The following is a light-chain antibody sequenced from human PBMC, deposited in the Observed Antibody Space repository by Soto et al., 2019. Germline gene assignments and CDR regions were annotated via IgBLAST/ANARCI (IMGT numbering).Light chain of an antibody. V-gene: IGKV1-5*01. CDR3: QQYNSYPLT. Sequence: DIQMTQSPSTLSASVGDRVTITCRASQSISSWLAWYQQKPGKAPKLLIYDASSLESGVPSRFSGSGSGTEFTLTIRRLQPDEFATYYCQQYNSYPLTFGGGTKVEIK. CDR2: DAS. CDR1: QSISSW. J-gene: IGKJ4*01.